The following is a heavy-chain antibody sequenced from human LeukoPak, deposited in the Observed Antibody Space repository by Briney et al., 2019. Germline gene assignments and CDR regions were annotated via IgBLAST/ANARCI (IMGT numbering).Heavy chain of an antibody. CDR3: AKVNDWNRRVNWYFDL. D-gene: IGHD1-1*01. CDR1: GFTFSSYG. V-gene: IGHV3-23*01. CDR2: ISGSGGST. Sequence: PGGSLRLSCAASGFTFSSYGMSWVRQAPGKGLEWVSAISGSGGSTYYADCVKGRFTISRDNSKNTLYLQMNSLRAEDTAVYYCAKVNDWNRRVNWYFDLWGRGTLVTVSS. J-gene: IGHJ2*01.